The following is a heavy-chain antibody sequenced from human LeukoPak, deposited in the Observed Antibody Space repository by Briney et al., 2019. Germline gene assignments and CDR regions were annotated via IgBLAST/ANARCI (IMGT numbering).Heavy chain of an antibody. Sequence: ASVKVSCKASGYTFTGYYMHWLRQAPGQGLEWMGWINPNSGGTNYAQKFQGRVSLTRDTSIATAYMELSGLTCDDTAVYYCSRGRGAAAAYWIDPWGQGTQVTVSS. D-gene: IGHD6-13*01. CDR3: SRGRGAAAAYWIDP. V-gene: IGHV1-2*02. CDR2: INPNSGGT. CDR1: GYTFTGYY. J-gene: IGHJ5*02.